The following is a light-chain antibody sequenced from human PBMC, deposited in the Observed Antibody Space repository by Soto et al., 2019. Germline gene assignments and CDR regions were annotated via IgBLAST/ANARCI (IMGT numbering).Light chain of an antibody. Sequence: EIVLTQSPGTLSLSPGERATLSCRASQSVSSYLAWYQQKPGQAPRLLIYGASSRATGIPDRFSGSGSGTDLTLTISRLEPEDCAVYYCQQYGRPSRTFGQGTKVEIK. V-gene: IGKV3-20*01. CDR3: QQYGRPSRT. CDR2: GAS. CDR1: QSVSSY. J-gene: IGKJ1*01.